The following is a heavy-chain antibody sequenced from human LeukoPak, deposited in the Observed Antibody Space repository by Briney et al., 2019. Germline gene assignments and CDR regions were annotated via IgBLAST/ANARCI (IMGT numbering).Heavy chain of an antibody. CDR2: INPSGGST. V-gene: IGHV1-46*01. D-gene: IGHD3-22*01. CDR3: ARVGYSYDSSGYYGVDY. CDR1: GYNFTSYY. J-gene: IGHJ4*02. Sequence: ASVKVSCNASGYNFTSYYMHWVRQPPGQGLKWMGIINPSGGSTSYAQKFQGRVTVTRDTSTSTVYMELRSLRSEDTAVYYCARVGYSYDSSGYYGVDYWGQGTLVTVSS.